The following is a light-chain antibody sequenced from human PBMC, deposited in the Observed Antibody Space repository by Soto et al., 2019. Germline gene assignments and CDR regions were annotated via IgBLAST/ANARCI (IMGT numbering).Light chain of an antibody. Sequence: EIVLTQSPATLSLSPGERATLSCRASQSIGSYLIWYQQKPGQAPRLLISDASNRATGVPARFSGSGSGTDFTLTISSLEPEDFAVFYCHQRANWPITFGQGTRLEIK. J-gene: IGKJ5*01. CDR2: DAS. V-gene: IGKV3-11*01. CDR1: QSIGSY. CDR3: HQRANWPIT.